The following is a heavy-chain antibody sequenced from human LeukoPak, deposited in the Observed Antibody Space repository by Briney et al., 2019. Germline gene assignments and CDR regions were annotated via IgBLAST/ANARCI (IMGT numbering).Heavy chain of an antibody. CDR2: ISGYNGNT. CDR3: ARDGTPGTTFRFDP. Sequence: ASVKVSCKASDYTYTSYGISWVRQAPGQGLEWMGWISGYNGNTSYAQKFQARVTMTTDTSTTTAYMELRSLRSDDTAVYYCARDGTPGTTFRFDPWGQGTLVIVSS. CDR1: DYTYTSYG. J-gene: IGHJ5*02. D-gene: IGHD1-1*01. V-gene: IGHV1-18*01.